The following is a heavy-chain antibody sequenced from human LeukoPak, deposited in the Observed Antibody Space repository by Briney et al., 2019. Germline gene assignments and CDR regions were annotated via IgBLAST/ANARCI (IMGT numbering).Heavy chain of an antibody. Sequence: GASVKVSCKASGYTFIGYYMHWVRQAPGQGLEWMGWINPNGGGTNYAQKFQDRVTMTRDTSISTAYMELSRLRSDDTAVYYCAKDQSVVVAARYYFDYWGQGTLVTVSS. J-gene: IGHJ4*02. CDR3: AKDQSVVVAARYYFDY. CDR1: GYTFIGYY. CDR2: INPNGGGT. D-gene: IGHD2-15*01. V-gene: IGHV1-2*02.